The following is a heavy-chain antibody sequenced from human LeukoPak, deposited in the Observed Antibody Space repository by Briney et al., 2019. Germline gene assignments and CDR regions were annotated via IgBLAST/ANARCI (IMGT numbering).Heavy chain of an antibody. V-gene: IGHV3-9*01. CDR1: GFTFDDYA. D-gene: IGHD5-18*01. CDR3: AKARTRGYSYGSFDY. Sequence: PGGSLRLSCAASGFTFDDYAMHWVRQAPGKGLEWVSGISWNSGSIGYADSVKGRFTISRDNAKTSLYLQMNSLRAEDTAVYYCAKARTRGYSYGSFDYWGQGTLVTVSS. J-gene: IGHJ4*02. CDR2: ISWNSGSI.